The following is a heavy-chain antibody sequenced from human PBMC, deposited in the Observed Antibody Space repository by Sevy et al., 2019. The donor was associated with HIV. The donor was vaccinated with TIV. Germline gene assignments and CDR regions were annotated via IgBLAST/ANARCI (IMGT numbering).Heavy chain of an antibody. D-gene: IGHD5-18*01. J-gene: IGHJ6*02. CDR1: GGSISSGGYY. CDR3: ARDGDTAMDTLGRWRGMDV. Sequence: SETLSLTCTVSGGSISSGGYYWSWIRQHPGKGLEWIGYIYYSGSTYYNPSLKSRFTISVDTSTNQFSLKLSSVTAAETAGYYCARDGDTAMDTLGRWRGMDVWGQGTTVTVSS. CDR2: IYYSGST. V-gene: IGHV4-31*03.